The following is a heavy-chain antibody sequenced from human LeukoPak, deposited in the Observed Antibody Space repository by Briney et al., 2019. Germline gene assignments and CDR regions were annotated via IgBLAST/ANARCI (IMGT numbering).Heavy chain of an antibody. V-gene: IGHV3-23*01. D-gene: IGHD4-17*01. Sequence: GGSLRLSCVASGFTFSSYAMSWVRQAQGKGLEWVSAISGSGGSTYYADSVKGRFTISRDNSKNTQYLQMNSLRAEDTAVYYCAKDVSYGDYDFYWGQGTLVTVSS. CDR2: ISGSGGST. CDR1: GFTFSSYA. J-gene: IGHJ4*02. CDR3: AKDVSYGDYDFY.